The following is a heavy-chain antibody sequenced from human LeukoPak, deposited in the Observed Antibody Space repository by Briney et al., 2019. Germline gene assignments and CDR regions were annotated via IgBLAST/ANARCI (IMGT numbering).Heavy chain of an antibody. D-gene: IGHD3-22*01. CDR2: ISYDGSNK. CDR3: AATYYYDSSGYPLDY. V-gene: IGHV3-30*03. Sequence: PGGSLRLSCAASGFTFSSYGMHWVRQAPGKGLEWVAVISYDGSNKYYADSVKGRFTISRDNSKNTLYLQMNSLRAEDTAVYYCAATYYYDSSGYPLDYWGQGTLVTVSS. CDR1: GFTFSSYG. J-gene: IGHJ4*02.